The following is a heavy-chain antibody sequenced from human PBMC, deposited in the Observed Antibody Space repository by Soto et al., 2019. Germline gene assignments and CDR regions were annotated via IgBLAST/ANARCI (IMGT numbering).Heavy chain of an antibody. D-gene: IGHD1-26*01. CDR3: TTDGWELLQVNNYYYGMDV. V-gene: IGHV1-18*01. Sequence: ASVKVSCKASGYTFTSYGISWVRQAPGQGLEWMGWISAYNGNTNYAQKLQGRVTMTTDTSTSTAYMELNSLKTEDTAVYYCTTDGWELLQVNNYYYGMDVWGQGTTVTVSS. J-gene: IGHJ6*02. CDR1: GYTFTSYG. CDR2: ISAYNGNT.